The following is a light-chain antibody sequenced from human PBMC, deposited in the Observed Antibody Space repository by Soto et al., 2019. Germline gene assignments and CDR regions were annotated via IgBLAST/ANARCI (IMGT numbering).Light chain of an antibody. Sequence: TALTQSPGALSLSPGERATLSGRASQSVSSSYLAWYQQKPGQAPRLLIYGASSRATGIPDRFSGSGSGTDFTLTISRLEPEDFAVYYCQQYGSSPWTFGQGTKVDIK. CDR3: QQYGSSPWT. V-gene: IGKV3-20*01. CDR1: QSVSSSY. CDR2: GAS. J-gene: IGKJ1*01.